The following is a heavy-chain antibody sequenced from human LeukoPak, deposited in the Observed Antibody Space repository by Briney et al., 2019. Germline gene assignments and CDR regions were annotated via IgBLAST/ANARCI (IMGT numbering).Heavy chain of an antibody. CDR1: GFTVSSNY. D-gene: IGHD6-13*01. Sequence: GGSLRLSCVASGFTVSSNYMSWDRQAPGKGLEWVSVIYSGGSTYYADSVKGRFTISRDNSKNTLYLQVNSLRPEDTAVYYCARSVAAAAHFDYWGQGTLVTVSS. J-gene: IGHJ4*02. V-gene: IGHV3-66*02. CDR3: ARSVAAAAHFDY. CDR2: IYSGGST.